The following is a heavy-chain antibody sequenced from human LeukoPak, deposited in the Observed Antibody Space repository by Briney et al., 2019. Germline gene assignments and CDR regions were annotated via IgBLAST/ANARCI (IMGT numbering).Heavy chain of an antibody. Sequence: GGSLRLSCAASGITFEYYAMHWVRQAPGKGLEWVSFISGDGGTTYYPDSVKGRFTISRDNSRTSLYLQMNSLRTEDTALYYCAKDQGASGWGAFDFWGQGTLVTVSS. D-gene: IGHD6-19*01. CDR2: ISGDGGTT. V-gene: IGHV3-43*02. CDR3: AKDQGASGWGAFDF. CDR1: GITFEYYA. J-gene: IGHJ4*02.